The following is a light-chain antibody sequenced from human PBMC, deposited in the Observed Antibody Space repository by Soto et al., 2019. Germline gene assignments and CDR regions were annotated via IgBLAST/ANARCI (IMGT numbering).Light chain of an antibody. CDR2: GAS. J-gene: IGKJ2*01. V-gene: IGKV1-39*01. CDR3: PQSYRSPYT. Sequence: IPMTQSPSSLSASVGDSVTVTCRASQSINIYLNWYQQKPGKAPTLLIYGASSLQSGVPSRFTRGGSRTDFTLTISSLQPEGFATYYCPQSYRSPYTFGQGTKLEIK. CDR1: QSINIY.